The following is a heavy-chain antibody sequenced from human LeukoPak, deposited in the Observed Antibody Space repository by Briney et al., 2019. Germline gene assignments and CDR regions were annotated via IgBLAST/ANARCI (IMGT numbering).Heavy chain of an antibody. J-gene: IGHJ4*02. CDR1: GFTVSGNY. V-gene: IGHV3-53*01. CDR3: ARRAGGYSHPYDY. Sequence: GVSLRLSCAVSGFTVSGNYMSWIRQAPGKGLEWVSLIYSDDTTLYADSVKGRFTISRDISKNTLYLQMSSLRAEDTAVYYCARRAGGYSHPYDYWGQGVLVTVSS. CDR2: IYSDDTT. D-gene: IGHD4-23*01.